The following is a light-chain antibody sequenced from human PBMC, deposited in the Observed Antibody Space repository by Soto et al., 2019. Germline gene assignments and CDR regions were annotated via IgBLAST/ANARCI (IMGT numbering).Light chain of an antibody. CDR1: QSVSDN. V-gene: IGKV3-15*01. J-gene: IGKJ3*01. CDR3: QQYNNWPLT. CDR2: GAS. Sequence: EIVMTQSPATLSVSPGERATLSCRASQSVSDNLAWYQQKPGQAPRLLIYGASTRATGIPARFSGSGSGTEFTLSISSLQSEDFAVYYCQQYNNWPLTFGSGTKVDIK.